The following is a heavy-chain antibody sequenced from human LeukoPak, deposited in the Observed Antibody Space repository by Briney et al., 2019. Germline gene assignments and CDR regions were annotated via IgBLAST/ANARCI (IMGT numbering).Heavy chain of an antibody. J-gene: IGHJ5*02. Sequence: GGSLRLSCAASGFTVSSNYMSWVRQAPGKGLEWLAVISYDGSNKYYADSVKGRFTISRDNSKNTLYLQMNSLRAEDTAVYYCAKDVASGSYYDNWFDPWGQGTLVTVSS. CDR2: ISYDGSNK. V-gene: IGHV3-30*18. D-gene: IGHD1-26*01. CDR1: GFTVSSNY. CDR3: AKDVASGSYYDNWFDP.